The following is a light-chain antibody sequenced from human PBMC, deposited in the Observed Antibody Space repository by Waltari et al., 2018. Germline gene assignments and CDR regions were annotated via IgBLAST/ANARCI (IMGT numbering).Light chain of an antibody. CDR1: QTITGSW. CDR3: QQYDGSVVT. V-gene: IGKV3-20*01. Sequence: EIVLTQSPGTLSVPPGERVTVSCRASQTITGSWLTWYHQKPGQAPRLLIYGASNRAPGIPDRFSGSGSGTDFTLTISRLEPEDSAVYYCQQYDGSVVTFGGGTKVEIK. J-gene: IGKJ4*01. CDR2: GAS.